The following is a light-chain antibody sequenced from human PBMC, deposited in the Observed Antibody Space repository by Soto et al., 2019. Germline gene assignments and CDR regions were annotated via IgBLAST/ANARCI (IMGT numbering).Light chain of an antibody. V-gene: IGLV2-8*01. CDR3: SSYAGTYTLRV. J-gene: IGLJ3*02. CDR2: DVD. Sequence: QSALTQPPSASGSPGQTVIISCTGTSRDVGAYNHVSWYQQHPGKAPKLIIYDVDKRPSGVPDRFSASKSGNTASLTVSGLRAEDEADYYCSSYAGTYTLRVFGGGTKLTVL. CDR1: SRDVGAYNH.